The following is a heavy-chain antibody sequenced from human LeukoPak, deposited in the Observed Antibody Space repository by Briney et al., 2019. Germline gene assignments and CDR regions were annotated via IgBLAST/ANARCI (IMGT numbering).Heavy chain of an antibody. V-gene: IGHV3-9*01. CDR3: ARDLRAGGTWSYGVYFDL. Sequence: GGSLRLSCAASGFTFDDYAIHWVRQAPGKGLEWVSGISWNGGTIDYADSVKGRFTISRDNAKNSVYLLLNSLTPEDTAVYYCARDLRAGGTWSYGVYFDLWGRGTLVTVSS. CDR2: ISWNGGTI. CDR1: GFTFDDYA. J-gene: IGHJ2*01. D-gene: IGHD4-17*01.